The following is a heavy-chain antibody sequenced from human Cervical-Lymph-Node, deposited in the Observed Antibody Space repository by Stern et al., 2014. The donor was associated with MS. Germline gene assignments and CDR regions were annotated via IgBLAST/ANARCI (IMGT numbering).Heavy chain of an antibody. D-gene: IGHD6-13*01. CDR3: TRSRSSSWYAHFDY. V-gene: IGHV2-5*02. J-gene: IGHJ4*01. CDR2: IYWDDDV. CDR1: GFSLSSRGVG. Sequence: QVTLRESGPTLVKPAQTLTLTCTFSGFSLSSRGVGVGWIRQPPGEALEWLALIYWDDDVLYSPSLKSRLTLTRDTSKNQVALTLTNMDPVDTATYYCTRSRSSSWYAHFDYWDQGTLVTVS.